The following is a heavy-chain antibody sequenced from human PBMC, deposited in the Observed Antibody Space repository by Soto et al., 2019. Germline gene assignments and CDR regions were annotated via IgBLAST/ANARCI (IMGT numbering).Heavy chain of an antibody. CDR2: IYPGDSDT. Sequence: GESLKISCKGSGYSFTSYWIGWVRQMPGKGLEWMGIIYPGDSDTRYSPSFQGQVTISADKSISTAYLQWSSLKASDTAMYYCARLGNYDFWSGYYRNFDYWGQGTLVTVSS. CDR3: ARLGNYDFWSGYYRNFDY. CDR1: GYSFTSYW. D-gene: IGHD3-3*01. V-gene: IGHV5-51*01. J-gene: IGHJ4*02.